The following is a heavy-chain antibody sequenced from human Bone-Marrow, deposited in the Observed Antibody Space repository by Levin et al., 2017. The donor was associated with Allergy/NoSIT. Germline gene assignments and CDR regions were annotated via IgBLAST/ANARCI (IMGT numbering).Heavy chain of an antibody. CDR2: IGVGGDT. Sequence: LSLTCAASGFEFTTYDMHWVRQTPGKGLEWVSSIGVGGDTHYLDSEKGRFSVSRDNSKGTLYLQMNSLRDGDTAVYFCARMYLSRRAYYYGMDVWGPGTTVTVSS. V-gene: IGHV3-13*01. J-gene: IGHJ6*02. D-gene: IGHD6-13*01. CDR3: ARMYLSRRAYYYGMDV. CDR1: GFEFTTYD.